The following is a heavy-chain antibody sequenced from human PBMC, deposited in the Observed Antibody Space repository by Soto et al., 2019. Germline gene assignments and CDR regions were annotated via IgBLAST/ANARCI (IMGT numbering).Heavy chain of an antibody. V-gene: IGHV3-23*01. Sequence: GGFMSLSCVASGFSFSPYDMNWVRQAPGKGLEWVAGLTGSGDDTYYADSVKGRFTISRVNSKNILYLQMNNLRVDDTDLYYCVRDRKGYLEPWGQGTLVTVYS. J-gene: IGHJ5*02. D-gene: IGHD2-21*01. CDR2: LTGSGDDT. CDR1: GFSFSPYD. CDR3: VRDRKGYLEP.